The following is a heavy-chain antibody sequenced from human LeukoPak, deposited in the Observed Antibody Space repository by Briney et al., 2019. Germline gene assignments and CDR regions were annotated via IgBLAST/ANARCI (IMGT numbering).Heavy chain of an antibody. Sequence: KPSETLSLTCTVSGGSISSSSYYWGWIRQPPGKGLEWIGSIYYSGSTNYNPSLKSRVTISVDTSKNQFSLKLSSVTAADTAVYYCARVRHSWFDPWGQGTLVTVSS. D-gene: IGHD4-11*01. CDR2: IYYSGST. J-gene: IGHJ5*02. V-gene: IGHV4-39*07. CDR3: ARVRHSWFDP. CDR1: GGSISSSSYY.